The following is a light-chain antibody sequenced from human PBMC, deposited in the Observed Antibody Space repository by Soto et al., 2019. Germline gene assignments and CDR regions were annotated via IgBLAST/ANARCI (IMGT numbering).Light chain of an antibody. CDR1: SSEVCGYNY. Sequence: QYVLTQPASVSGSPGQSITISCTETSSEVCGYNYVSWYQQHPVKLPKLMIYEDSNRPSGGSYGFSGSTTANTACLPLYPLPSEDEADYCCCSHTSTNTRVLGTGTKVTAL. CDR2: EDS. CDR3: CSHTSTNTRV. V-gene: IGLV2-14*01. J-gene: IGLJ1*01.